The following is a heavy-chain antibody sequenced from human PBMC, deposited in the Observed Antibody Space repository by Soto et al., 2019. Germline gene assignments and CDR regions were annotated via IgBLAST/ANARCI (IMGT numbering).Heavy chain of an antibody. CDR1: GFTFSDYY. CDR2: ISSSSSYT. J-gene: IGHJ4*02. V-gene: IGHV3-11*06. CDR3: ARNSRLLSGSSSFMVYGY. Sequence: QVQLVESGGGLVKPGGSLRLSCAASGFTFSDYYMSWIRQAPGKGLEWVSYISSSSSYTNYADSVKGRFTISRDNAKNSLYLQMNSLRAEDTAVYYCARNSRLLSGSSSFMVYGYWGQGTLVTVSS. D-gene: IGHD6-6*01.